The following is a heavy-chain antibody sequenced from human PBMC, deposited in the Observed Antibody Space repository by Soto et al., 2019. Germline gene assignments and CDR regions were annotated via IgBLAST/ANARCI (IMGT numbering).Heavy chain of an antibody. CDR2: ISYDGSNK. CDR3: ARGLGYCSSTSCYTWEDNWIDP. Sequence: QVQLVDSGGGVVQPGRSLRLSCAASGFTFSSYAMHWVRQAPGKGLEWVAVISYDGSNKYYADSVKGRFTISRDNSKNTLYLQMNSLRAEDTAVYYCARGLGYCSSTSCYTWEDNWIDPWGQGTLVTVSS. D-gene: IGHD2-2*02. V-gene: IGHV3-30-3*01. J-gene: IGHJ5*02. CDR1: GFTFSSYA.